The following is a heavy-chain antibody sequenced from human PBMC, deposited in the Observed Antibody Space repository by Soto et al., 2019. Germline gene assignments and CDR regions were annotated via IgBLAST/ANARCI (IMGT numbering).Heavy chain of an antibody. CDR1: GGSSNNYC. CDR3: ARGDYGQYDAYNWFDP. D-gene: IGHD3-10*01. CDR2: VCPGGRT. V-gene: IGHV4-34*02. J-gene: IGHJ5*02. Sequence: QVRQQHWGAGLVRPSGTLPPTCAASGGSSNNYCGGGFGKPPGRGREGIGEVCPGGRTNYSPTLKREVRIAVEGSKNQFSLRLTSVTVADTAVYYCARGDYGQYDAYNWFDPWGQGNLVIVAS.